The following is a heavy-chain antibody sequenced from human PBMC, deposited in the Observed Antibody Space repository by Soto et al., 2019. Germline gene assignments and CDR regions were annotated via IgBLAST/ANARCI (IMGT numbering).Heavy chain of an antibody. CDR2: INHSGST. V-gene: IGHV4-34*01. CDR1: GGSFSGYY. J-gene: IGHJ6*02. CDR3: ARGRHCSGSNCYWFHYGMDV. D-gene: IGHD2-15*01. Sequence: PSETLSLTCAVYGGSFSGYYWSWIRQPPGKGLEWIGEINHSGSTNYNPSLKSRVTISVDTSKNQFSLKLSSVAAADTAVYYCARGRHCSGSNCYWFHYGMDVWGQGTTVTVSS.